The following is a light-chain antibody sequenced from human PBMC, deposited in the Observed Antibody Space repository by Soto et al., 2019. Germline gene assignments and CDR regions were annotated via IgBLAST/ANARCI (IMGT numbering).Light chain of an antibody. V-gene: IGLV2-14*01. CDR2: DVT. Sequence: QSALTQPASVSGSPGQSIIISCTGTSSDVGGYNFVSWYQQHPGKAPKLMIYDVTNRPSGVSNRFSGSKSGNTASLTISGLQAEDEAEYYCSSYTTSATYVFGTGTKLTVL. CDR1: SSDVGGYNF. J-gene: IGLJ1*01. CDR3: SSYTTSATYV.